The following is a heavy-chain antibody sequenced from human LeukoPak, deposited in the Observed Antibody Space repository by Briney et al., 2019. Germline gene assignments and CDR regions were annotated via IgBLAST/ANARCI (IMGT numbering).Heavy chain of an antibody. J-gene: IGHJ4*02. D-gene: IGHD1-1*01. Sequence: ASVKVSCKASGYTFTSYAMHWVRQAPGQRLEWMGWINAGNGNTKYSQKFQGRVTITRDTSASTAYMELSSLRSGDTAVYYCARTGTAVKVGYFDYWGQGTLVTVSS. CDR3: ARTGTAVKVGYFDY. CDR1: GYTFTSYA. CDR2: INAGNGNT. V-gene: IGHV1-3*01.